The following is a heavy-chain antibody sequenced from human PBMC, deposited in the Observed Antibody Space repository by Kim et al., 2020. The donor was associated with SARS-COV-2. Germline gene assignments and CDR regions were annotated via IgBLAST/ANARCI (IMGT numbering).Heavy chain of an antibody. D-gene: IGHD3-3*01. CDR1: GGSISSSSYY. CDR3: ACYDFWSSPPKN. Sequence: SETLSLTCTVSGGSISSSSYYWGWIRQPPGKGLEWIGSIYYSGSTYYNPSLKSRVTISVDTSKNQFSLKLSSVTAADTAVYYCACYDFWSSPPKNWGQGTLVTVSS. J-gene: IGHJ4*02. V-gene: IGHV4-39*01. CDR2: IYYSGST.